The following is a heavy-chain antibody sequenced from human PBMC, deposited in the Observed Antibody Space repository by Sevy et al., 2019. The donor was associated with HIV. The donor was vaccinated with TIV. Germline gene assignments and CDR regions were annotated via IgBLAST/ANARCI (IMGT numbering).Heavy chain of an antibody. CDR3: SREQWQQVVWPHCDY. Sequence: GGSLRLSCTASGFIFGDYAVSWVRHAPGKGLEWVGLIRSKAFGGTTDFAASVKGRFTISRDDSESIAYLEMNNLKTEDTAVYYCSREQWQQVVWPHCDYWGQGTLVTVSS. J-gene: IGHJ4*02. CDR2: IRSKAFGGTT. D-gene: IGHD6-13*01. V-gene: IGHV3-49*04. CDR1: GFIFGDYA.